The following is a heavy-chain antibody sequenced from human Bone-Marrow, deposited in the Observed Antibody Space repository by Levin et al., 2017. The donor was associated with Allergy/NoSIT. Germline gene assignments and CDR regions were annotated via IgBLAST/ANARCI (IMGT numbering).Heavy chain of an antibody. CDR1: GFIFSYYA. V-gene: IGHV3-30-3*01. D-gene: IGHD3-10*01. J-gene: IGHJ4*02. CDR2: TSYNGGDK. Sequence: PSETLSLTCAASGFIFSYYAIHWVRQAPGKGLEWVVVTSYNGGDKYYADSVKGRFTISRDNSKNTVYLQMNSLRVEDTAVYYCARDSPDYGYGGSLDFWGQGTLVTVSS. CDR3: ARDSPDYGYGGSLDF.